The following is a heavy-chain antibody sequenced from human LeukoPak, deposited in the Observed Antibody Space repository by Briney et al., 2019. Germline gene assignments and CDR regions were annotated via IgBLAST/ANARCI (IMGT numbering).Heavy chain of an antibody. CDR1: GGTFSSYA. J-gene: IGHJ4*02. Sequence: ASVKVSCKASGGTFSSYAISWVRQAPGQGLEWMGRIIPIFGTANYAQKFQGRVTITTDESTSTAYMELSSLRSDDTAVYYFARQGDYSNPLDNSGQGTLVTVSS. V-gene: IGHV1-69*05. D-gene: IGHD4-11*01. CDR3: ARQGDYSNPLDN. CDR2: IIPIFGTA.